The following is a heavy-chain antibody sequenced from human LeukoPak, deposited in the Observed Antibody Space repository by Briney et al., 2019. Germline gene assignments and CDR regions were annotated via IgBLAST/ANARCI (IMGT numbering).Heavy chain of an antibody. Sequence: SETLSLTCTVSGGSVSSGSYYWSWIRQPPGKGLEWIGYVFYSGSTNYNPSLKSRVTISVDTSKNQFSLKLSSVTAADTAVYYCAGDPGFGEIYWGQGTLVTVSS. V-gene: IGHV4-61*01. D-gene: IGHD3-10*01. J-gene: IGHJ4*02. CDR2: VFYSGST. CDR1: GGSVSSGSYY. CDR3: AGDPGFGEIY.